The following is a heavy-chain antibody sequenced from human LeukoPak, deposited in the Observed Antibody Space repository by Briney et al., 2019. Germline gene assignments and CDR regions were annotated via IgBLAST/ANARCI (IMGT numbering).Heavy chain of an antibody. V-gene: IGHV3-23*01. CDR3: AKGERGYSYGYFDY. CDR1: GFTFSSYA. CDR2: IRGSGGST. Sequence: GGSLRLSCAASGFTFSSYAMSWVRQAPGKGLEWVSAIRGSGGSTYYADSVKGRFTISRDNSKNTLYLQMNSLRAEDTAVYYCAKGERGYSYGYFDYWGQGTLVTVSS. D-gene: IGHD5-18*01. J-gene: IGHJ4*02.